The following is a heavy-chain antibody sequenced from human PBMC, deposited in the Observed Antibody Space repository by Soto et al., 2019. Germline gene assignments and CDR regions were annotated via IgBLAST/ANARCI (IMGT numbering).Heavy chain of an antibody. V-gene: IGHV1-2*04. CDR2: INPNSGGT. J-gene: IGHJ3*02. CDR1: GYTFTGYY. Sequence: GASVKVSCKASGYTFTGYYMHCVRQAPGQGLEWMGWINPNSGGTNYAQKFQGWVTMTRDTSISTAYMELSRLRSDDTAVYYCARGDYYDSSGYHFPGAFDIWGQGTMVTV. D-gene: IGHD3-22*01. CDR3: ARGDYYDSSGYHFPGAFDI.